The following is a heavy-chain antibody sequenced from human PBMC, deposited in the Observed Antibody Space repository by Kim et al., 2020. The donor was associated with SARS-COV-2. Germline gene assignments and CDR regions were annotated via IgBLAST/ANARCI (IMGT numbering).Heavy chain of an antibody. V-gene: IGHV4-39*01. D-gene: IGHD3-10*01. CDR3: AKSGSYYNVDY. Sequence: TYYNPSLKSRVTISVDTSKNQFSLKLSSVTAADTAVYYCAKSGSYYNVDYWGQGTLVTVSS. J-gene: IGHJ4*02. CDR2: T.